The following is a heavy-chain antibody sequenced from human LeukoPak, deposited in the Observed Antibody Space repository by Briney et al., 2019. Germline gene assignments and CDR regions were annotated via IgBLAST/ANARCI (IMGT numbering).Heavy chain of an antibody. CDR1: GFTFSDYY. Sequence: GGSLRLACAASGFTFSDYYMSWIRQAPGKGLEWVSYISSSSSYTNYADSVKGRFTISRDNAKNSLYLQMNSLRAEATAVYYCARGVGAKDAFDIWGQGTMVTVSS. D-gene: IGHD1-26*01. J-gene: IGHJ3*02. CDR2: ISSSSSYT. CDR3: ARGVGAKDAFDI. V-gene: IGHV3-11*05.